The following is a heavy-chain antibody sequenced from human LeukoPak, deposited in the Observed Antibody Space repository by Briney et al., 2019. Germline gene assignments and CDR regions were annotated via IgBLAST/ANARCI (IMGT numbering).Heavy chain of an antibody. J-gene: IGHJ4*02. CDR1: GGSISSTGYY. V-gene: IGHV4-39*01. CDR2: IYFSGST. CDR3: ARQDSSAAYYVDY. Sequence: SETLSLTRIVSGGSISSTGYYWGWIRQPPGKGLEWIGTIYFSGSTYYNPSLKSRVTIFVDTSKNQFSLKLTSVTAADTAIYYCARQDSSAAYYVDYWGQGTLVTVSS. D-gene: IGHD3-22*01.